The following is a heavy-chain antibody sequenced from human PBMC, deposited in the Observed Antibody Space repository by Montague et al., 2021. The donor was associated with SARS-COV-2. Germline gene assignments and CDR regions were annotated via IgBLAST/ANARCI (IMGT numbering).Heavy chain of an antibody. V-gene: IGHV4-30-2*01. CDR3: ASYRDYGDYY. CDR1: GGSVSSGGYS. J-gene: IGHJ4*02. CDR2: IHHSGNT. D-gene: IGHD4-17*01. Sequence: TLSFTCAVSGGSVSSGGYSWFWIREPPGKGLEWIGHIHHSGNTYYNPSLKSRATISGDRPKNQFSLRVTSVSAADTAVYSCASYRDYGDYYWGQGILVTVSS.